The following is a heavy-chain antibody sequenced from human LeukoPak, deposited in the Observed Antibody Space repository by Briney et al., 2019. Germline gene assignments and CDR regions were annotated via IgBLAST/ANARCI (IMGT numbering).Heavy chain of an antibody. CDR1: GGSISSYY. J-gene: IGHJ5*02. D-gene: IGHD3-22*01. V-gene: IGHV4-59*01. CDR2: IYYSGST. Sequence: PSETLSLTCTVSGGSISSYYWSWIRQPPGKGLEWIGYIYYSGSTNYNPSLKSRVTISVDTSKNQFSLKLSSVTAADTAVYYCARDFSYYYDSSGYYAWGQGTLVTVSS. CDR3: ARDFSYYYDSSGYYA.